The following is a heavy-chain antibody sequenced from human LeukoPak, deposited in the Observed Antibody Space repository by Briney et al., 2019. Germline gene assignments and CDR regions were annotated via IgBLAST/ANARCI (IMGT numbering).Heavy chain of an antibody. V-gene: IGHV4-34*01. D-gene: IGHD3-10*01. Sequence: SETLSLTCAVYGGSFSGYYWSWIRQPPGKGLEWIGEINHSGSTNYNPSLKSRVTISVDTSKNQFSLKLSSVTAADTAVYYYARGFLTMVRGVLFDYWGQGTLVTVSS. CDR1: GGSFSGYY. CDR3: ARGFLTMVRGVLFDY. CDR2: INHSGST. J-gene: IGHJ4*02.